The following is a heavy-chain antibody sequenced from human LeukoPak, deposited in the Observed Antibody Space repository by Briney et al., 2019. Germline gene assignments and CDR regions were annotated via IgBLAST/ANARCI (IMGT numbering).Heavy chain of an antibody. D-gene: IGHD3-22*01. Sequence: GGSLRLSCAASGFTFSSYGMHWVRQAPGKGLEWVAVISYDGSNKYYADSVKGRSTISRDNSKNTLYLQMNSLRAEDTAVYYCAKDLRYYDSSGYLDYWGQGTLVTVSS. J-gene: IGHJ4*02. CDR3: AKDLRYYDSSGYLDY. V-gene: IGHV3-30*18. CDR2: ISYDGSNK. CDR1: GFTFSSYG.